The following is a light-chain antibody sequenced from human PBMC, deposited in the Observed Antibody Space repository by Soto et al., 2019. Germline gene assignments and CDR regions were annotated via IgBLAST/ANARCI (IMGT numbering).Light chain of an antibody. V-gene: IGKV1-5*03. CDR2: KAY. J-gene: IGKJ4*01. Sequence: DIQMTQSPSTLSASVGDRVTITCRASQSISSWLAWYQQKPGKAPQLLIYKAYSLESGVPSRFCGSGAGTEVTLIISSLEPDDFVTYYCQQYNSYPLTFGGGTKVEIK. CDR3: QQYNSYPLT. CDR1: QSISSW.